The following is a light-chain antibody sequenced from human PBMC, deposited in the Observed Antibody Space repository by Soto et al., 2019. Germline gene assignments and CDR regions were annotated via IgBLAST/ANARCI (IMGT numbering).Light chain of an antibody. Sequence: QSALTQPASVSGSPGQSITISCTGTSSDVGGYDYVSWYQHHPGKAPKLMIYDVSNRPSGVSNRFSGSKSGNTASLTISGLQAEDEADYYCSSHTSTSTPPYVFGPVTKLTVL. CDR2: DVS. CDR1: SSDVGGYDY. CDR3: SSHTSTSTPPYV. V-gene: IGLV2-14*03. J-gene: IGLJ1*01.